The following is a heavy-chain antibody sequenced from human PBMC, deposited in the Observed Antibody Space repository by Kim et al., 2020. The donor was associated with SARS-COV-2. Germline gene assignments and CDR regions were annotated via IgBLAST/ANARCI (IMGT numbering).Heavy chain of an antibody. Sequence: SVKVSCKASGGTFSSYAISWVRQAPGQGLEWMGGIIPIFGTANYAQKFQGRVTITADESTSTAYMELSSLRSEDTAVYYCARDPPDRITGTTLSLWGQGTLVTVSS. V-gene: IGHV1-69*13. CDR2: IIPIFGTA. J-gene: IGHJ4*02. CDR1: GGTFSSYA. D-gene: IGHD1-7*01. CDR3: ARDPPDRITGTTLSL.